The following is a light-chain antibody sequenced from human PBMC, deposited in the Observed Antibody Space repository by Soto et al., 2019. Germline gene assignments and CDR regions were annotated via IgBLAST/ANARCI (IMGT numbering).Light chain of an antibody. Sequence: QSALTQPASVSGSAGQSITISCSGTMRDVGAYNLVSWYQQHPGTAPKLIIYEVRNRPSGISSRFSGSRSGNTASLTISGFQSEEEGEYYCSAYRDRSTLVVGGGTKPTVL. V-gene: IGLV2-14*01. CDR3: SAYRDRSTLV. J-gene: IGLJ3*02. CDR1: MRDVGAYNL. CDR2: EVR.